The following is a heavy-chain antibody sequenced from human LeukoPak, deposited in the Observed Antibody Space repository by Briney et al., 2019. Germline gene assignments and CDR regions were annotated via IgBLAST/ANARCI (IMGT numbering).Heavy chain of an antibody. Sequence: GGSLRLSCAASGFTFSIYSMNWVRQAPGKGPEWVSYISTTSGTIYYADSVKGRFTISRDNAKNSLSLQMNSLRAADTAVYYCVRGGYGDYHFDSWGQGTQVTVSS. V-gene: IGHV3-48*01. CDR1: GFTFSIYS. CDR3: VRGGYGDYHFDS. J-gene: IGHJ4*02. CDR2: ISTTSGTI. D-gene: IGHD4-17*01.